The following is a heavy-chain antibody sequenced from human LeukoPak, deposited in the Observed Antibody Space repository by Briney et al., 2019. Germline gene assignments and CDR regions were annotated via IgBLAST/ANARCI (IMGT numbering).Heavy chain of an antibody. CDR2: ISWNSGSI. V-gene: IGHV3-9*01. CDR1: GFTFDDYA. Sequence: GGSLRLSCAASGFTFDDYAMHWVRQAPGKGLEWVSGISWNSGSIGYADSVKGRFTIPRDNAKKSLFLQMNSLRAEDTALYYCAKGSTGSFLTDYWGQGTLVTVSS. D-gene: IGHD1-26*01. J-gene: IGHJ4*02. CDR3: AKGSTGSFLTDY.